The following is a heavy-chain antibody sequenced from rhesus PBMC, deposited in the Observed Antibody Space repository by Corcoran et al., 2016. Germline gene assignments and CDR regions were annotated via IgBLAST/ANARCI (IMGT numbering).Heavy chain of an antibody. Sequence: QVQLQESGPGLVKPSATLSLTCGVSGGSISSNYWRWICHPPGKGLEGIGRISGSDGNTDYNPSLKSLVTISRDTSKNQFSLRLSSVTAADTAVYYCARGVGAYYYWGQGVLVTVSP. CDR3: ARGVGAYYY. CDR1: GGSISSNY. J-gene: IGHJ4*01. CDR2: ISGSDGNT. V-gene: IGHV4-173*01. D-gene: IGHD1-44*02.